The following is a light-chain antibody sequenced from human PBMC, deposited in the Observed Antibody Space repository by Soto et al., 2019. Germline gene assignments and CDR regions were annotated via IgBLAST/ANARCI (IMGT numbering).Light chain of an antibody. Sequence: QSVLTQPPSASGSPGQSVTISCTGTSSGIGAYDFVSWFQQHPGKAPKLLIYEVIKRPSGVPDRFSGSKSGNTASLTVSGLQAEDEADYYCSSYAGSNNYLLFGGGTKLTVL. CDR3: SSYAGSNNYLL. CDR2: EVI. CDR1: SSGIGAYDF. J-gene: IGLJ2*01. V-gene: IGLV2-8*01.